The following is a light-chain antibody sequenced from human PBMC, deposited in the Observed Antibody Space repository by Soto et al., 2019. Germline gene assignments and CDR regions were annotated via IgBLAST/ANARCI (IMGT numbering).Light chain of an antibody. Sequence: DIHITQSPSSLSSSVGDRVTITCRASQSITTYLNWYRQKPGKAPKLLIYAASSLQSGVPSRFSGSGSETEFTLSISSLQPEDFATYFCQQIYSAPLTFGGGTKVDIK. V-gene: IGKV1-39*01. CDR1: QSITTY. J-gene: IGKJ4*01. CDR2: AAS. CDR3: QQIYSAPLT.